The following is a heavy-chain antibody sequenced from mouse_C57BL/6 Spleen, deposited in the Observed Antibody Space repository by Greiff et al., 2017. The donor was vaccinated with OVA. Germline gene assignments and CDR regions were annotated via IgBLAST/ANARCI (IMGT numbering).Heavy chain of an antibody. V-gene: IGHV1-52*01. D-gene: IGHD2-4*01. CDR3: AREGYDYDWFAY. CDR1: GYTFTSYW. Sequence: QVQLQQSGAELVRPGSSVKLSCKASGYTFTSYWMHWVKQRPIQGLEWIGNIDPSDSETHYNQKFKDKATLTVDKSSSTAYMQLSSLTSEDSAVYYCAREGYDYDWFAYWGQGTLVTVSA. J-gene: IGHJ3*01. CDR2: IDPSDSET.